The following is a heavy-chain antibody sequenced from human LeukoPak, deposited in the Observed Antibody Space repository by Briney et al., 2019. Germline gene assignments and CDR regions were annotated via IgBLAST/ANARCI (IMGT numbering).Heavy chain of an antibody. CDR1: GFTFSSYG. CDR3: ARSSPTYYYDSSGHAFDI. Sequence: PGGSLRLSCAASGFTFSSYGMHWVRQAPGKGLEWVSVIYSGGSTYYADSVKGRFTISRDNSKNTLYLQMNSLRAEDTAVYYCARSSPTYYYDSSGHAFDIWGQGTMVAVSS. CDR2: IYSGGST. V-gene: IGHV3-53*01. J-gene: IGHJ3*02. D-gene: IGHD3-22*01.